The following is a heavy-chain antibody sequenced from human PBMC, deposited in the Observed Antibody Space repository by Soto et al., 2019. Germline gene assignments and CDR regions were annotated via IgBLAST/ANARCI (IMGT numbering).Heavy chain of an antibody. J-gene: IGHJ4*02. Sequence: QVQLPESGPGLVKPSETLSLTCTVSGASISAYAWSWIRQPAGKGLEWIGRLYSSGNTNYNPSFKSRLTLSADTSKNQFSLKLSSVTAADTALYYCARGPYSSGWYVVDYWGQGTLVTVSS. CDR1: GASISAYA. D-gene: IGHD6-19*01. CDR3: ARGPYSSGWYVVDY. V-gene: IGHV4-4*07. CDR2: LYSSGNT.